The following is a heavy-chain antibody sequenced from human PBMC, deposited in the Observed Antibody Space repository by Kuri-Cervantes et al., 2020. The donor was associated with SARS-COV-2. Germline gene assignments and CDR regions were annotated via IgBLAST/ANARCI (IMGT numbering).Heavy chain of an antibody. V-gene: IGHV3-23*01. J-gene: IGHJ5*02. CDR2: ISGSGGST. CDR3: AKDLGRPNWFDP. CDR1: EFAFSSYA. Sequence: GESLKISCAASEFAFSSYAMSWVRQAPGEGLEWVSAISGSGGSTYYADSVKGRFTSSRENSKNTLYLQMNSLRAEDTAVYYCAKDLGRPNWFDPWGQGTLVTVSS.